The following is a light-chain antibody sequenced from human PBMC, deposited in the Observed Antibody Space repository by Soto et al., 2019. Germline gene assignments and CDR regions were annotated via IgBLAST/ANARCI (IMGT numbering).Light chain of an antibody. J-gene: IGKJ3*01. Sequence: EIVLTQSPATLSLSPGERATLSCSASQSVSSYLAWYQQNPGQAPKLLIYDASNSATGIPARFSGSGSGTDFTLTISSLEPEDFAVYYCQQRINWPLTFGPGTKVDIK. CDR2: DAS. CDR1: QSVSSY. CDR3: QQRINWPLT. V-gene: IGKV3-11*01.